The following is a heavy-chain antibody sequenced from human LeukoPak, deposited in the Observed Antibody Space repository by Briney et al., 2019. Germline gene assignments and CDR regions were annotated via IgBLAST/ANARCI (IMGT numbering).Heavy chain of an antibody. V-gene: IGHV3-23*01. J-gene: IGHJ4*02. D-gene: IGHD6-13*01. CDR3: AKAPMEDSWYIHFDY. CDR1: GFTFSIYA. CDR2: ITNSGDNK. Sequence: GGSLRLSCAASGFTFSIYAMSWVREAPGKGLEWVSAITNSGDNKYYADSVKGRFTISRDNSKNTLYLQINSLRAEDTAIYYCAKAPMEDSWYIHFDYWGQGTRVTVSS.